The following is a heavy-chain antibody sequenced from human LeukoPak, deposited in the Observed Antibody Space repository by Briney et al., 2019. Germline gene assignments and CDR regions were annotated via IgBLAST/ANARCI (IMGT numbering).Heavy chain of an antibody. D-gene: IGHD3-22*01. Sequence: GASVKVSRKASGYTFNNHYMYWVRQAPGQGLEWMGGIIPIFGTANYAQKFQGRVTITADESTSTAYMELSSLRSEDTAVYYCARDRPYDSSGYYYFPRWFDPWGQGTLVTVSS. J-gene: IGHJ5*02. CDR1: GYTFNNHY. CDR3: ARDRPYDSSGYYYFPRWFDP. CDR2: IIPIFGTA. V-gene: IGHV1-69*13.